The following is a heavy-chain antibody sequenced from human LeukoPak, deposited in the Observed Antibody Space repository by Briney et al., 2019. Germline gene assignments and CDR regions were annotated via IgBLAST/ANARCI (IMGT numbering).Heavy chain of an antibody. D-gene: IGHD2-15*01. CDR3: AKDIVVVVAAAAAFDI. Sequence: GGSLRLSCAASGFTFSSYEMNWVRQAPGKGLEWVSAISGSGGSTYYADSVKGRFTISRDNSKNTLYLQMNSLRAEDTAVYYCAKDIVVVVAAAAAFDIWGQGTMVTVSS. J-gene: IGHJ3*02. V-gene: IGHV3-23*01. CDR1: GFTFSSYE. CDR2: ISGSGGST.